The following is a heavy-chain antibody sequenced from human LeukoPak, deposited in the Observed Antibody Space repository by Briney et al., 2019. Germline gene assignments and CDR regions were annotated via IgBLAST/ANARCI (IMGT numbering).Heavy chain of an antibody. J-gene: IGHJ4*02. V-gene: IGHV3-15*01. D-gene: IGHD3-10*01. CDR1: GFTFSNAW. CDR3: TTQLLWFGESLGY. CDR2: IKSKTDGGTT. Sequence: GGSLRLSCAASGFTFSNAWMSWVRQAQGKGLEWVGRIKSKTDGGTTDYAAPVKGRFTISRDDSKNTLYLQMNSLKTEDTAVYYCTTQLLWFGESLGYWGQGTLVTVSS.